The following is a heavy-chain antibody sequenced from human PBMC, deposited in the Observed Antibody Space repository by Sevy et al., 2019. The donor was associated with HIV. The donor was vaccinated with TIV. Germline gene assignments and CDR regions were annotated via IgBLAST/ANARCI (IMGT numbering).Heavy chain of an antibody. CDR2: MNPNTGNT. D-gene: IGHD3-22*01. CDR3: ARHRDYYDSSGYGTFDP. Sequence: ASVKVSCKASGYTFNSYHINWVRQASGQGLEWMGWMNPNTGNTGYAQKFQGRVTMTRNTSISTAYMELSSLRSEDTAVYYCARHRDYYDSSGYGTFDPWGQGTLVTVSS. V-gene: IGHV1-8*01. J-gene: IGHJ5*02. CDR1: GYTFNSYH.